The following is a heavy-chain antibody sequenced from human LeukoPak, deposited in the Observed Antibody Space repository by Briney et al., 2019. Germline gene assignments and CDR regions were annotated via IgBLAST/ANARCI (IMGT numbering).Heavy chain of an antibody. D-gene: IGHD5-12*01. Sequence: GGSLRLSSAASGFTFSSYSMNWVRQAPGKGLEWVSYISSSSSTIYYADSVKGRFTISRDNAKNSLYLQMNSLRAEDTAVYYCARIRGYSGYDGFDYWGQGTLVTVSS. CDR2: ISSSSSTI. V-gene: IGHV3-48*04. CDR3: ARIRGYSGYDGFDY. CDR1: GFTFSSYS. J-gene: IGHJ4*02.